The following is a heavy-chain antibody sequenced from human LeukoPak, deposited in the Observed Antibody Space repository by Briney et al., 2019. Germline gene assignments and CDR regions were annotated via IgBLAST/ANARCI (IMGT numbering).Heavy chain of an antibody. V-gene: IGHV3-33*08. CDR2: IWYDGSKE. CDR3: SRDQYYSDSSGYYHDY. Sequence: PGGSLRLSCAASGFTVSSNYMSWVRQAPGKGLEWVANIWYDGSKEYYVDSVKGRFSISRDNSKNTLYLQMNSLRAEDTAVYYCSRDQYYSDSSGYYHDYWGQGTRVTVSS. J-gene: IGHJ4*02. CDR1: GFTVSSNY. D-gene: IGHD3-22*01.